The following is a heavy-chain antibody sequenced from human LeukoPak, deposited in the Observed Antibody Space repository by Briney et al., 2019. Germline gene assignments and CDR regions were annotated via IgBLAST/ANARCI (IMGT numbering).Heavy chain of an antibody. D-gene: IGHD5-12*01. Sequence: GGSLRLSRAASGFAFSRYWMSWVRQAPGKGLEWVAEIKQDGSEKYYGDSVKGRFTISRDNAKNSLYLQMNSLRAEDTAVYYCARVSTSGYSGYDIDYWGQGTLVTVSS. CDR1: GFAFSRYW. J-gene: IGHJ4*02. V-gene: IGHV3-7*01. CDR3: ARVSTSGYSGYDIDY. CDR2: IKQDGSEK.